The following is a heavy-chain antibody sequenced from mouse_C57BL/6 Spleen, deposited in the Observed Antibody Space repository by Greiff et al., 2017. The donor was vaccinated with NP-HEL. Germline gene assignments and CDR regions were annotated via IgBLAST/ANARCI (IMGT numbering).Heavy chain of an antibody. CDR2: INPSTGGT. J-gene: IGHJ2*01. CDR3: ARGGYGSFDY. D-gene: IGHD1-1*01. CDR1: GYSFTGYY. Sequence: EVQLQQSGPELVKPGASVKISCKASGYSFTGYYMNWVKQSPEKSLEWIGEINPSTGGTTYNQKFKAKATLTVDKSSSTAYMQLKSLTSEDSAVYYCARGGYGSFDYWGQGTTLTVSS. V-gene: IGHV1-42*01.